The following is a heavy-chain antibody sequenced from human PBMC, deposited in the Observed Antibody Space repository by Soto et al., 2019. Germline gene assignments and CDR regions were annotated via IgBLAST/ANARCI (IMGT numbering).Heavy chain of an antibody. CDR2: IWYDGSNK. D-gene: IGHD5-12*01. CDR1: GFTFSSYG. CDR3: ARLATATGRYYFDH. J-gene: IGHJ4*02. V-gene: IGHV3-33*01. Sequence: GGSLRLSCAASGFTFSSYGMHWVRQAPGKGLEWVAVIWYDGSNKYYADSVKGRFTISRDNSKNTLYLQMNSLRAEDTAVYYCARLATATGRYYFDHWGQGTLVTVSS.